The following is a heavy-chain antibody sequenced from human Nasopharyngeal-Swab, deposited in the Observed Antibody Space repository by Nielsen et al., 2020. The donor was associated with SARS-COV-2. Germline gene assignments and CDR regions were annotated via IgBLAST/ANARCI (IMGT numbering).Heavy chain of an antibody. Sequence: APVKVSCKASGYTFTSYDINWVRQATGQGLEWMGWMNPNSGNTGYAQKFQGRVTMTRNTSISTAYMELSSLRSEDTAVYYCAVDGVGATPREYAFDIWGQGTMVTVSS. CDR1: GYTFTSYD. CDR3: AVDGVGATPREYAFDI. V-gene: IGHV1-8*01. D-gene: IGHD1-26*01. J-gene: IGHJ3*02. CDR2: MNPNSGNT.